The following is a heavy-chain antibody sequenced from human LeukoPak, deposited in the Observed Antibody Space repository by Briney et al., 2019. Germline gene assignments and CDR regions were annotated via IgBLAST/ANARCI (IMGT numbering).Heavy chain of an antibody. CDR3: ARGAAVLLWFGELFDYMDV. Sequence: GGSLRLSCAASGFTFSSYAMHWVRQAPGKGLEWVSAISGSGGSTYYADSVKGRFTISRDNSKNSLYLQMNSLRAEDTAVYYCARGAAVLLWFGELFDYMDVWGKGTTVTISS. J-gene: IGHJ6*03. CDR1: GFTFSSYA. V-gene: IGHV3-23*01. D-gene: IGHD3-10*01. CDR2: ISGSGGST.